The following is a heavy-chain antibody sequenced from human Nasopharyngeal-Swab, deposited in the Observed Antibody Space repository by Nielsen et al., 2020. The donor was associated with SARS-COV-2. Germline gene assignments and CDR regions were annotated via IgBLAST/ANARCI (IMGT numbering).Heavy chain of an antibody. CDR2: ISNSSSYI. CDR1: GFTFSSYS. V-gene: IGHV3-21*01. Sequence: GGSLRLSCAASGFTFSSYSMNWVRQAPGKGLEWVSSISNSSSYIYYADSVKGRFTISRDNAKNALYLQRNSMRAEDTAVYYCARGSYYYDSSGYYDYWGQGTLVTVSS. J-gene: IGHJ4*02. D-gene: IGHD3-22*01. CDR3: ARGSYYYDSSGYYDY.